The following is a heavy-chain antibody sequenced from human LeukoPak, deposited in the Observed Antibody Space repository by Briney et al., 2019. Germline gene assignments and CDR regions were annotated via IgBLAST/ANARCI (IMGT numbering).Heavy chain of an antibody. CDR2: INHSGST. Sequence: SETLSLTCAVYGGSFSGYYWSWIRQPPGKGLEWIGEINHSGSTNYSPSLKSRVTISVDTSKNQFSLKLSSVTAADTAVYYCARIAGSSLRYYYYMDVWGKGTTVTVSS. D-gene: IGHD6-6*01. V-gene: IGHV4-34*01. CDR3: ARIAGSSLRYYYYMDV. J-gene: IGHJ6*03. CDR1: GGSFSGYY.